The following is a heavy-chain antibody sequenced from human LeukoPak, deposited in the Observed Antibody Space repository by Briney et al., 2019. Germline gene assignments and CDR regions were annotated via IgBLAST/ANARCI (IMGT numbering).Heavy chain of an antibody. J-gene: IGHJ4*02. V-gene: IGHV3-23*01. Sequence: GGSLRLSCAASGFTFSSYAMSWVRQAPGKGLEWVSAISGSGGSTYYADSVKGRFTISRDNSKNTLYLQMNSLRAEDTAVYYCARSRVLYLAVAGHFDYWGQGTLVTVSS. D-gene: IGHD6-19*01. CDR1: GFTFSSYA. CDR3: ARSRVLYLAVAGHFDY. CDR2: ISGSGGST.